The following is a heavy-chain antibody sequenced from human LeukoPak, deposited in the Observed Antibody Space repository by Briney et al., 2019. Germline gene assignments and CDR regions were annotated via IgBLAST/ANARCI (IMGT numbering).Heavy chain of an antibody. CDR3: ARVCVVVIAIRAR. J-gene: IGHJ4*02. Sequence: GGSLRLSCAASGFTFSSYAMHWVRRAPGKGLEWVAVISYDGSNKYYADSVKGRFTISRDNSKNTLYLQMNSPRAEDTAVYYCARVCVVVIAIRARGGQGTLVTVSS. V-gene: IGHV3-30-3*01. D-gene: IGHD2-21*01. CDR1: GFTFSSYA. CDR2: ISYDGSNK.